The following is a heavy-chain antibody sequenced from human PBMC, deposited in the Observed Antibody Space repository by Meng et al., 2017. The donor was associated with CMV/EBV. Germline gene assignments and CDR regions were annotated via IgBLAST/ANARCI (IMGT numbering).Heavy chain of an antibody. CDR3: ASFAATTPEYYGMDV. CDR2: IYYSGST. Sequence: SETLSLTCTVSGGSVSSGSYYWSWIRQPPGKGLEWIGYIYYSGSTNYNPSLKSRVTISVDTSKNQFSLKLSSVTAADTAVYYCASFAATTPEYYGMDVWGQGNPGHRLL. CDR1: GGSVSSGSYY. J-gene: IGHJ6*02. V-gene: IGHV4-61*01. D-gene: IGHD5-12*01.